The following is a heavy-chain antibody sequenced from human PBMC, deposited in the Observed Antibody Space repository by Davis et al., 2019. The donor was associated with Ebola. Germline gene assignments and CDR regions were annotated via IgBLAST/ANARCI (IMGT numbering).Heavy chain of an antibody. CDR1: GFTFSSYW. CDR3: ARAHYDFWSGYLNY. D-gene: IGHD3-3*01. J-gene: IGHJ4*02. V-gene: IGHV3-74*01. CDR2: INSDGSST. Sequence: GESLKISCAASGFTFSSYWMHWVRQAPGKGLVWVSRINSDGSSTSYADSVKGRFTISRDNAKNTLYLQMNSLRAEDTAVYYCARAHYDFWSGYLNYWGQGTLVTVSS.